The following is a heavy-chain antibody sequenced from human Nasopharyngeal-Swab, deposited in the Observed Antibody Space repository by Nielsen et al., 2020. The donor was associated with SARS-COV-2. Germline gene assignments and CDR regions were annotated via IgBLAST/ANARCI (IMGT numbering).Heavy chain of an antibody. D-gene: IGHD3-9*01. CDR3: ARDQVPHVLLYFSHMDV. CDR2: IKQDGSVT. J-gene: IGHJ6*02. Sequence: WSRQSPGKGLEWVANIKQDGSVTYYVDSVKGRFTISRDNAENSLYLQMNSLRAEDTAVYYCARDQVPHVLLYFSHMDVWGQGTTVTSP. V-gene: IGHV3-7*01.